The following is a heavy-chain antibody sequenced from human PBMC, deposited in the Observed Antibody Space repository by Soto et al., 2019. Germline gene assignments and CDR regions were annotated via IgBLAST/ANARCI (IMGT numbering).Heavy chain of an antibody. Sequence: ASVKVSCKASGYTFTSYGISWVRQAPGQGLEWMGWISAYNGNTNYAQKLQGRVTMTTDTSTSTAYMELRSLRSDNKAVYYCGRDLNLRAYGGSDVAFDIWGQGAMVTVSS. CDR3: GRDLNLRAYGGSDVAFDI. CDR2: ISAYNGNT. D-gene: IGHD1-26*01. V-gene: IGHV1-18*04. J-gene: IGHJ3*02. CDR1: GYTFTSYG.